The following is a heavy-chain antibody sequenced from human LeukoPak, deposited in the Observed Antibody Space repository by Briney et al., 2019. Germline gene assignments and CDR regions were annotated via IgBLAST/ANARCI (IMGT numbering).Heavy chain of an antibody. D-gene: IGHD2-15*01. Sequence: SETLSLTCTVSGGSISSSSYYWGWIRQPPGKGLEWIGSIYYSGSTYYNLSLKSRVTISVDTSKNQFSLKLSSVTAADTAVYYCASVVADRVMAYYYYYMDVWGKGTTVTVSS. V-gene: IGHV4-39*01. J-gene: IGHJ6*03. CDR3: ASVVADRVMAYYYYYMDV. CDR2: IYYSGST. CDR1: GGSISSSSYY.